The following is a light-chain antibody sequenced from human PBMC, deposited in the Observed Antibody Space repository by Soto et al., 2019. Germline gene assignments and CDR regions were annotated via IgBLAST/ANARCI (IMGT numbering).Light chain of an antibody. CDR1: SSDIGAYEP. V-gene: IGLV2-14*03. CDR2: DVR. CDR3: ASKTTSSTVL. Sequence: QSALTQPSSMSGSPGQSITISCTGTSSDIGAYEPVSWYQQRPGRAPKVLIYDVRIRPSEVSNRFSGSKSGDTASLTISGLQAEDEAVYYCASKTTSSTVLFGGGTKLTVL. J-gene: IGLJ2*01.